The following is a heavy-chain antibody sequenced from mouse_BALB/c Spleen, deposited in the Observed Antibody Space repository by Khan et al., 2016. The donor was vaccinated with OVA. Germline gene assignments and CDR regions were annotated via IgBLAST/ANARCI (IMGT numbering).Heavy chain of an antibody. Sequence: VQLQQSGTVLARPGASVKMSCKASGYIFTSYLIHWVKQRHGQGLEWIGDIYPGNNDTTYNQKFKAKAKMTATPSASTAYMELSIRTNDDSAVYDCTRGGYSSVAYWGQGTLVTVSA. CDR1: GYIFTSYL. V-gene: IGHV1-5*01. J-gene: IGHJ3*01. CDR2: IYPGNNDT. D-gene: IGHD2-12*01. CDR3: TRGGYSSVAY.